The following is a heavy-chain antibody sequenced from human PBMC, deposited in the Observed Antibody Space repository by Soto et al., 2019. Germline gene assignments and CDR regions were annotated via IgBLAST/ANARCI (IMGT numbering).Heavy chain of an antibody. J-gene: IGHJ3*02. CDR1: GGSISSGDYY. Sequence: SETLSLTCTVSGGSISSGDYYWSWIRQPPGKGLEWIGYIYYSGSTYYNPPLKSRVTISVDTSKNQFSLKLSSVTAADTAVYYCAGYDSSGYYGGGAFDIWGQGTMVTVSS. CDR3: AGYDSSGYYGGGAFDI. V-gene: IGHV4-30-4*01. CDR2: IYYSGST. D-gene: IGHD3-22*01.